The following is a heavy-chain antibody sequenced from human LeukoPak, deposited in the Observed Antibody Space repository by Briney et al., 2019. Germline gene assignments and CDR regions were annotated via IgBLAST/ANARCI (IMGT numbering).Heavy chain of an antibody. J-gene: IGHJ4*02. D-gene: IGHD3-16*01. CDR2: IYSSGST. V-gene: IGHV3-53*04. CDR1: GFTVSSDY. Sequence: GGSLRLSCAASGFTVSSDYMSWVRQAPGKGLEWVSVIYSSGSTFYADSVKGRFTLSRHNSENTLSLQMNSLRTEDTAVYYFARAPTGEAYFDSWGQGTLVTVSS. CDR3: ARAPTGEAYFDS.